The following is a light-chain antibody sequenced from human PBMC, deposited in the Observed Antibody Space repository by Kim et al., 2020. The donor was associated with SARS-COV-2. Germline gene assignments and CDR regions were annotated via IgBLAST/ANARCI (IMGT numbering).Light chain of an antibody. CDR3: HQYNNWPLT. V-gene: IGKV3-15*01. J-gene: IGKJ4*01. Sequence: EIVMTQSPATLSVSPGERATLSCRASQSVSSKLAWYQQKPGQTPRLLIYGASNRVTGLPARISGSGSGTEFTLTISGLQSEDFAVYYCHQYNNWPLTFGGGTKVEIK. CDR2: GAS. CDR1: QSVSSK.